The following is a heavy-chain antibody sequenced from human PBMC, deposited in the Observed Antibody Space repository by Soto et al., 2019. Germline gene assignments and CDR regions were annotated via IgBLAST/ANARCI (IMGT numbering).Heavy chain of an antibody. V-gene: IGHV5-51*01. CDR3: ARTSAAGKYYYGMDV. CDR2: IYPGDSDT. CDR1: GYSFTSHW. J-gene: IGHJ6*02. Sequence: PGESLKISCKGSGYSFTSHWIGWVRQMPGKGLEWMGVIYPGDSDTRYSPSFQGQVTISADKSISTAYLQWSSLKASDTAMYYCARTSAAGKYYYGMDVWGQGTTVTSP. D-gene: IGHD6-13*01.